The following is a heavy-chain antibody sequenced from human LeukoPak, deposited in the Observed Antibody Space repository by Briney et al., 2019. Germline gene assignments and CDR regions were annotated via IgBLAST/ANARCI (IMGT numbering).Heavy chain of an antibody. V-gene: IGHV3-48*01. CDR1: GFTFSSYT. CDR3: ARDQVFSSGWGLKDYYYYMDV. J-gene: IGHJ6*03. D-gene: IGHD6-19*01. CDR2: ISSSRSTI. Sequence: PGGSLRLSCAASGFTFSSYTMNWVRQAPGKGLEWVSHISSSRSTIYYADSVKGRFTISRDNSKNTLYLQMNSLRAEDTAVYYCARDQVFSSGWGLKDYYYYMDVWGKGTTVTVSS.